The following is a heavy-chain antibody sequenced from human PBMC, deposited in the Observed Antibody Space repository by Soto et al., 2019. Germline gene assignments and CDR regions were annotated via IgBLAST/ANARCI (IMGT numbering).Heavy chain of an antibody. V-gene: IGHV3-33*01. CDR2: IWYDGSKK. Sequence: PGGSLRLSCAASGFTFSDYGMQWVRQAPGKGLEWVAFIWYDGSKKYYGDSVKGRFTISRDNSKNTLYLQMNSLRAEDTAVYYCASQAFDYWRQGTLVTVSS. CDR1: GFTFSDYG. J-gene: IGHJ4*02. CDR3: ASQAFDY.